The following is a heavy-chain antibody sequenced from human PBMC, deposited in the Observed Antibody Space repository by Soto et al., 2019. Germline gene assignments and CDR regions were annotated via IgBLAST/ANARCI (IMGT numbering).Heavy chain of an antibody. J-gene: IGHJ4*02. CDR3: ARAGTATLSDY. CDR1: GGSISNYY. Sequence: QVQLQESGPGLVKPSETLSLTCTVSGGSISNYYCSWIRQPPGKGLEWIGYMYYSGSTNYNPSLKSRVTITIDTSKNQFSLTLSSVTAADTAVYYCARAGTATLSDYWGQGTLVTVSS. D-gene: IGHD2-15*01. CDR2: MYYSGST. V-gene: IGHV4-59*01.